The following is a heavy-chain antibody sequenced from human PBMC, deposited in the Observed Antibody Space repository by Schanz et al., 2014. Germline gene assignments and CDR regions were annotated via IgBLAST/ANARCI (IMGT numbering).Heavy chain of an antibody. D-gene: IGHD1-26*01. J-gene: IGHJ4*02. V-gene: IGHV3-30*09. CDR3: AGDWASGRYYADY. Sequence: QVELVESGGGVVQPGRSLRLSCAASGFTFSRHAMHWVRQAAGKGLEWVAAITYDGRNKYYAESVKGRFAISRDNSKDTLYLQMNSMRTEDTAVYYCAGDWASGRYYADYWGQGTLVTVSS. CDR2: ITYDGRNK. CDR1: GFTFSRHA.